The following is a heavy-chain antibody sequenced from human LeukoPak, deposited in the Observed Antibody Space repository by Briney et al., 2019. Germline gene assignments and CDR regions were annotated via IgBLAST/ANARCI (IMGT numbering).Heavy chain of an antibody. CDR1: GGSFSGYY. J-gene: IGHJ5*02. V-gene: IGHV4-34*01. CDR3: ARRVGSWFDP. Sequence: KPSETLSLTCAVYGGSFSGYYWSWIRQPPGKGLEWIGEINHSGSTNYNPSLKSRVTISVDTSKNQFSLKLSSVTAADTAVYYCARRVGSWFDPWGQGTLVTVSS. D-gene: IGHD2-15*01. CDR2: INHSGST.